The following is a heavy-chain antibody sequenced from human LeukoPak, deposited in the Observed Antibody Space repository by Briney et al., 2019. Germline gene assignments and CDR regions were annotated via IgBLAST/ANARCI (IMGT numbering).Heavy chain of an antibody. CDR1: GYTFITYW. CDR2: IYPGDSDT. J-gene: IGHJ4*02. V-gene: IGHV5-51*01. Sequence: GESLKISCKGSGYTFITYWIGWERQMPGKGLEWMGIIYPGDSDTRYSPSFQGQVSISADKSISTAYLQWSSLKASDTAMYYCARGSGARGGSATYALNYWGQGTLVTVSS. CDR3: ARGSGARGGSATYALNY. D-gene: IGHD3-10*01.